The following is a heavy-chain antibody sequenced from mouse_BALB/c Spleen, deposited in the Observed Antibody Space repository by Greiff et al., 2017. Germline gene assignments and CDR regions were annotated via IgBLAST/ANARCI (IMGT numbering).Heavy chain of an antibody. V-gene: IGHV5-17*02. Sequence: EVQVVESGGGLVQPGGSRKLSCAASGFTFSSFGMHWVRQAPEKGLEWVAYISSGSSTIYYADTVKGRFTISRDNPKNTLFLQMTSLRSEDTAMYYCARLGYGSSSFAYWGQGTLVTVSA. CDR3: ARLGYGSSSFAY. D-gene: IGHD1-1*01. J-gene: IGHJ3*01. CDR2: ISSGSSTI. CDR1: GFTFSSFG.